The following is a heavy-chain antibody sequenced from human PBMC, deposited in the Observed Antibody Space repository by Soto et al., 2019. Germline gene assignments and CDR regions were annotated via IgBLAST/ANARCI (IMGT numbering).Heavy chain of an antibody. V-gene: IGHV3-74*01. CDR1: EFTFASYW. CDR2: INSDGSST. Sequence: TGGSMRLSCGASEFTFASYWMHWVRQAPGKGLVWVSRINSDGSSTSYADSVKGRFTISRDNAKNTLYLQMNSLRAEDTAVYYCARAQVVAGTGGYYWGQGALVTVSS. J-gene: IGHJ4*02. CDR3: ARAQVVAGTGGYY. D-gene: IGHD6-19*01.